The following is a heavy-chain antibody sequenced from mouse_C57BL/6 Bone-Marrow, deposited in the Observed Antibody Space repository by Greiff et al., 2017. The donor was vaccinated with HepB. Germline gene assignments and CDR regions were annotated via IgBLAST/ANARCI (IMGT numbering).Heavy chain of an antibody. CDR3: ASITTVVARDY. J-gene: IGHJ2*01. CDR2: IYPGDGDT. V-gene: IGHV1-80*01. Sequence: QVQLKESGAELVKPGASVKISCKASGFAFSSYWMNWVKQRPGKGLEWIGQIYPGDGDTNYNGKFKGKATLTADKSSSTAYMQLSSLTSEDSAVYFCASITTVVARDYWGQGTTLTVSS. CDR1: GFAFSSYW. D-gene: IGHD1-1*01.